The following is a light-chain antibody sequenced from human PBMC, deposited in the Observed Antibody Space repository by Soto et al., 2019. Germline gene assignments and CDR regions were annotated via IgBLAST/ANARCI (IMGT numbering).Light chain of an antibody. Sequence: EKEVTQSPSTLSVSPGEGATLSCRASQSVRSDLAWFQQRPGQAPRLLIYGASTRATGIPARFSGSVSGTEFTLTISSLQSEDFAVYYCQQYNTWPFTFGQGTKLEIK. V-gene: IGKV3-15*01. CDR2: GAS. CDR1: QSVRSD. CDR3: QQYNTWPFT. J-gene: IGKJ2*01.